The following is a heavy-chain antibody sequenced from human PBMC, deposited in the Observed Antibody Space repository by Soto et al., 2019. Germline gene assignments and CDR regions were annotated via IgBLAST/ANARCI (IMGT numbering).Heavy chain of an antibody. V-gene: IGHV4-59*08. Sequence: QVQLQESGPGLVKPSETLSLTCTVSGGSISSYYWSWIRQPPGKGLEWIGYIYYSGSTNYNPSLESRGTLSVATSKNQFSLTLSSVTAAATAVYYCARRYGGNLDYWGQGTLVTVSS. J-gene: IGHJ4*02. CDR1: GGSISSYY. CDR3: ARRYGGNLDY. D-gene: IGHD1-26*01. CDR2: IYYSGST.